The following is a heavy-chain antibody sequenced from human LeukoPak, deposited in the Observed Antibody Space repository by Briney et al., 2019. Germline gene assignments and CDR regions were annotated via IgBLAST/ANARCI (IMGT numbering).Heavy chain of an antibody. D-gene: IGHD2-2*02. CDR1: GYTFTSYG. J-gene: IGHJ5*02. V-gene: IGHV1-18*01. CDR3: ARGPRRGHIVVVPAAILFDP. Sequence: GASVKVSCKASGYTFTSYGISWVRQAPGQGLEWMGWISAYNGNTNYAQKLQGRVTMTTDTSTSTAYMELRSLRSDDTAAYYCARGPRRGHIVVVPAAILFDPWGQGTLVTVSS. CDR2: ISAYNGNT.